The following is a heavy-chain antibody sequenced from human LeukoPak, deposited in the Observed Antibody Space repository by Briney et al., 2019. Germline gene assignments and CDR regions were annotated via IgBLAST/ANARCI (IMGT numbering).Heavy chain of an antibody. D-gene: IGHD3-10*01. Sequence: GSLRLSCAASGFTFSSYGMHWVRQAPGKGLEWVAVIWYDGSNKYYADSVKGRFTISRDNSKNTLYLQMNSLRAEDTAVYYCARDVNPHYYGSGSYYNYWAQGTLVTVSS. V-gene: IGHV3-33*01. CDR3: ARDVNPHYYGSGSYYNY. CDR2: IWYDGSNK. J-gene: IGHJ4*02. CDR1: GFTFSSYG.